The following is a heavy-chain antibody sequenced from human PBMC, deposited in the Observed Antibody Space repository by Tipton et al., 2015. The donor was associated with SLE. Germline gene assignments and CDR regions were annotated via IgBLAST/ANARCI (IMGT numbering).Heavy chain of an antibody. V-gene: IGHV4-4*08. CDR2: IYTSGGT. CDR1: GDSISSYY. D-gene: IGHD4-17*01. Sequence: TLSLTCTVSGDSISSYYWSWIRQPPGKGLEWIGYIYTSGGTNYNPSLKSRVTISVDTSKNQFSLKLSSVTAADTAVYYCARERGDYGDYFDYWGQGTLVTVSS. CDR3: ARERGDYGDYFDY. J-gene: IGHJ4*02.